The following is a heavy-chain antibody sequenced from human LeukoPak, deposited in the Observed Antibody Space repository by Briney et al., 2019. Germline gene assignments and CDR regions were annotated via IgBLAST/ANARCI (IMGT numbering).Heavy chain of an antibody. D-gene: IGHD2-2*01. J-gene: IGHJ4*02. CDR2: INPNSGGT. CDR3: ARDCSSTSCSDY. V-gene: IGHV1-2*02. CDR1: GYTFTGYY. Sequence: ASVKVSCKASGYTFTGYYMHWVRQAPGQGLEWMGWINPNSGGTNYAQKFQGRVTMTRDTSISTAYMELSRLRSDDTAVYYCARDCSSTSCSDYWGQGTLVTVSS.